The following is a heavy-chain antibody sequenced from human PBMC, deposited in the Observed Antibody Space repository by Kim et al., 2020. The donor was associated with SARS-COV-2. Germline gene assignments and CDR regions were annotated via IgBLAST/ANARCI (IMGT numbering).Heavy chain of an antibody. V-gene: IGHV3-23*05. J-gene: IGHJ4*02. CDR3: AKGDSTTGYVD. D-gene: IGHD6-13*01. Sequence: TYYADSGKGRFTISRDNSKNTVQLQVSSLRAEDTAVYYCAKGDSTTGYVDWGQGTLVTVSS. CDR2: T.